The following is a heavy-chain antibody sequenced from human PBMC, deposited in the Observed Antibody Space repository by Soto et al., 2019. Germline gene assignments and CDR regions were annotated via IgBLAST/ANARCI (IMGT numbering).Heavy chain of an antibody. J-gene: IGHJ4*02. Sequence: GESLKISCKGFGYSFTTYWIGWVRQMPGKGLEWMGIIYPGDSDTRYSPSFQGQVSFLVDKSTTSAYLQWSSLKASDTAIYFCARRARGNWAFDYWGQGTLVTVSS. CDR3: ARRARGNWAFDY. V-gene: IGHV5-51*01. CDR1: GYSFTTYW. D-gene: IGHD3-16*01. CDR2: IYPGDSDT.